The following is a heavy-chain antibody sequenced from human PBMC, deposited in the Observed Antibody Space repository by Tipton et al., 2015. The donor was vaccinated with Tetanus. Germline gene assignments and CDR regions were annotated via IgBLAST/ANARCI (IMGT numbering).Heavy chain of an antibody. CDR2: IYYSGSA. V-gene: IGHV4-61*01. J-gene: IGHJ4*02. D-gene: IGHD3-22*01. CDR1: GGSVNDGRFY. CDR3: ASYIYYYDNTGYYYYFDY. Sequence: TLSLTCTVSGGSVNDGRFYWTWIRQPPGKALEWVAHIYYSGSATYNPSVASRATVSIDRSKNQFSLRLTSVTAADTAVYYCASYIYYYDNTGYYYYFDYWGQGPLVTVTS.